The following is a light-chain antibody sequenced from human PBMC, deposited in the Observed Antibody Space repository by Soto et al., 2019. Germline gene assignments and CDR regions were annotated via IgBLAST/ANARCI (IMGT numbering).Light chain of an antibody. CDR3: QRYGSSPPFT. CDR1: QRVSSSY. V-gene: IGKV3-20*01. J-gene: IGKJ2*01. CDR2: GAS. Sequence: EIVLTQSPGTLSLSPGERATLSCRASQRVSSSYLAWYQQKPGQAPRLLIYGASTRATGIPDRFSGSGSGTDFTLTICRLEPEDFAVYFCQRYGSSPPFTFGQGTKVDIK.